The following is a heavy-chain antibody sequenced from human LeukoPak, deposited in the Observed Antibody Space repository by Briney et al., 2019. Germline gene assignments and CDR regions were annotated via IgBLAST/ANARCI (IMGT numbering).Heavy chain of an antibody. Sequence: GGSVRLSCAASGFTFSSHDMHWVRQPTGKGLEWVSVIGTAGNTYYTDSVKGRFTISRENAKNSLYLQMDNLRAEDTAVYYCARSKSYSSGWTDFDCWGQGTLVTVSS. CDR3: ARSKSYSSGWTDFDC. CDR1: GFTFSSHD. J-gene: IGHJ4*02. D-gene: IGHD6-19*01. CDR2: IGTAGNT. V-gene: IGHV3-13*01.